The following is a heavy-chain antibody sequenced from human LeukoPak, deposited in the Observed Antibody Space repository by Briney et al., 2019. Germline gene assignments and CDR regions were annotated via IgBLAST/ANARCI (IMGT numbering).Heavy chain of an antibody. CDR2: ISHDGSSE. CDR3: ASRFEWLSSFDY. V-gene: IGHV3-30*03. Sequence: GGSLRLSCAASGFTFSSYGMQWVRQAPGKGLEWVALISHDGSSEYYGDSMKGRFTISRDNSRNTFYLQMNSLRAEDTAVYYCASRFEWLSSFDYWGQGTLVTVSS. D-gene: IGHD3-3*01. J-gene: IGHJ4*02. CDR1: GFTFSSYG.